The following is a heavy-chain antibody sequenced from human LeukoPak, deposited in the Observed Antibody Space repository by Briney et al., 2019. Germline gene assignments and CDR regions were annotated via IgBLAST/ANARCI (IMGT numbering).Heavy chain of an antibody. J-gene: IGHJ4*02. CDR1: GYTLTELS. V-gene: IGHV1-24*01. D-gene: IGHD3-3*01. Sequence: ASVKVSCKVSGYTLTELSMHWVRQAPGKGLEGMGGFDPEDGETIYAQKFQGRVTMNEDTSTDTAYMELSSLRSEDTAVYYCATWDYDFWSGYHDYWGQGTLVTVSS. CDR3: ATWDYDFWSGYHDY. CDR2: FDPEDGET.